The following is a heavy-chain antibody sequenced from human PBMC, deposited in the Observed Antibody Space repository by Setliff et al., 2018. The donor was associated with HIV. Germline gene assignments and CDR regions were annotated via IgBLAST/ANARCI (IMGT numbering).Heavy chain of an antibody. CDR1: GYTFTGYY. Sequence: RASVKVSCKASGYTFTGYYMHWVRQAPGQGLEWMGWINPNSGGTNYAQKFQGWVTMTRDTSISTAYMELSRLRSDDTAVYYCARFHSSGWYNGMDVWGQGTTVTVSS. CDR2: INPNSGGT. V-gene: IGHV1-2*04. D-gene: IGHD6-19*01. J-gene: IGHJ6*02. CDR3: ARFHSSGWYNGMDV.